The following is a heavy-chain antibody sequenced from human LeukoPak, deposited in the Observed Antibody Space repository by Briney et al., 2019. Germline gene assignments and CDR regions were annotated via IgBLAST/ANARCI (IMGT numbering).Heavy chain of an antibody. J-gene: IGHJ4*02. Sequence: GRSLRLSCAPSGFTFSSYAMHWVRQAPGKGLVWVAVISYDGSNKYYADSVKGRFTISRDNSKNTLYLQMNSLRAEDTAVYYCARDHKDYLVDYWGQGTLVTVSS. V-gene: IGHV3-30*04. CDR2: ISYDGSNK. CDR3: ARDHKDYLVDY. D-gene: IGHD2/OR15-2a*01. CDR1: GFTFSSYA.